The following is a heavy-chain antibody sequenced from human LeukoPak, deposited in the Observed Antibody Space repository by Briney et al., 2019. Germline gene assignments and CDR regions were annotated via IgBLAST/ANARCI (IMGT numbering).Heavy chain of an antibody. J-gene: IGHJ4*02. CDR1: GGSISSYY. V-gene: IGHV4-59*08. D-gene: IGHD6-13*01. CDR3: ARYSSSWRFDY. CDR2: IYYSGST. Sequence: SETLSLTCTVSGGSISSYYWSWIRQPPGKGLEWIGYIYYSGSTNCNPSLKSRVTLSVDTSKNQFSLKRSSVTAADTAVYYCARYSSSWRFDYWGQGTLVTVSS.